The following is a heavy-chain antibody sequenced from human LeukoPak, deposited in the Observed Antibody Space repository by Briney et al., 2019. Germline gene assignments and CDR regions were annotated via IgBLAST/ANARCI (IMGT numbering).Heavy chain of an antibody. CDR3: AGSYYYGSGSWLPYYYYGMDV. CDR1: GGSISSHY. D-gene: IGHD3-10*01. Sequence: PSETLSLTCTVSGGSISSHYWSWIRQPPGKGLEWIGQINHSGSTNYNPSLKSRVTISVDTSKNQFSLKLSSVTDADTAVYYCAGSYYYGSGSWLPYYYYGMDVWGQGTTVTVSS. CDR2: INHSGST. J-gene: IGHJ6*02. V-gene: IGHV4-34*01.